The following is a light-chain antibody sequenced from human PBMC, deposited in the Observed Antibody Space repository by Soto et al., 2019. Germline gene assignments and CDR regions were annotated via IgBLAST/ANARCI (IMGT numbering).Light chain of an antibody. CDR2: EGS. CDR3: CSFASSSTFYV. CDR1: SSDVGSSNL. V-gene: IGLV2-23*01. Sequence: QSVLTQPASVSGSPGQSITISCTGTSSDVGSSNLVSWYQQYPGKAPKLIIYEGSRRPSGVSGRFSGSKSGNTASLTISGLQAADEADYYCCSFASSSTFYVFGTGTKVTVL. J-gene: IGLJ1*01.